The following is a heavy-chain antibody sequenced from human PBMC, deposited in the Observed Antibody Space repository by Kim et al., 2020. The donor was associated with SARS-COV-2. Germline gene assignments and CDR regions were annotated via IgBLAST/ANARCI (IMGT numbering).Heavy chain of an antibody. CDR3: ARHAEPYVVVVAAPFDP. CDR2: IYYSGST. CDR1: GGSISSSSYY. V-gene: IGHV4-39*01. D-gene: IGHD2-15*01. Sequence: SETLSLTCTVSGGSISSSSYYWGWIRQPPGKGLEWIGSIYYSGSTYYNPSLKSRVTISVDTSKNQFSLKLSSVTAADTAVYYCARHAEPYVVVVAAPFDPWGQGTLVTVSS. J-gene: IGHJ5*02.